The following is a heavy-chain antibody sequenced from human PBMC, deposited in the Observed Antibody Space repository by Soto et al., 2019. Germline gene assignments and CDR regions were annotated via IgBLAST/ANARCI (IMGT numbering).Heavy chain of an antibody. CDR3: ALIPNYYQYNCFDP. CDR2: IYWDDDK. V-gene: IGHV2-5*02. J-gene: IGHJ5*02. Sequence: QITLKESGPTLVKPTQTLTLTCTFSGFSLSTSGVGVAWIRQPPGKALECLALIYWDDDKRYSPSLKSRLTITKATSKTQVVLTMTTMAPVDTATYYFALIPNYYQYNCFDPWGQGTLFTVSS. CDR1: GFSLSTSGVG. D-gene: IGHD3-10*01.